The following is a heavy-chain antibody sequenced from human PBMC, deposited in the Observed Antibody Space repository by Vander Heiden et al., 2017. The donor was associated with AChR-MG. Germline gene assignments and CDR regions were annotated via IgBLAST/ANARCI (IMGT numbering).Heavy chain of an antibody. CDR1: GFTFYSSG. D-gene: IGHD3-10*01. CDR3: AKGFREAGDY. J-gene: IGHJ4*02. V-gene: IGHV3-23*01. Sequence: EVQLLESGGGLVQPGGSLRLSCAASGFTFYSSGMTWVRQAPGKGLEWVSGITGSGDSTYYADSVKGRFTISRDNSKNTLYLQMNSLRAEDTAVYYCAKGFREAGDYWGQGTLVSVSS. CDR2: ITGSGDST.